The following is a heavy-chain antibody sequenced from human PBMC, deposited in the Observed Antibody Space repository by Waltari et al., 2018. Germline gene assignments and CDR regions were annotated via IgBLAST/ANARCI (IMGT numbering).Heavy chain of an antibody. Sequence: QVQLQQSGPGLVKPSQTLSLTCAISGDSVSSNSAAWNWIRQSPSRGLEWLGRTDYRAKWYNDYAVSVKSRITINPDTSKNQFSLQLNSVTPEDTAVYYCARVTIFGVVIKGEDAFDIWGQGTMVTVSS. CDR2: TDYRAKWYN. V-gene: IGHV6-1*01. J-gene: IGHJ3*02. CDR1: GDSVSSNSAA. D-gene: IGHD3-3*01. CDR3: ARVTIFGVVIKGEDAFDI.